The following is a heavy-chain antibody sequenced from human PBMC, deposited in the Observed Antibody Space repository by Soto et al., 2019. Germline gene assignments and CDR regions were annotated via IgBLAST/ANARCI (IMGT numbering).Heavy chain of an antibody. CDR3: ARGPHFIVVVTAIDY. Sequence: GGSLRLSCAASGFTFSSYSMNWVRQAPGKGLEWVSYISSSSSTIYYADSVKGRFTISRDNAKNSLYLQMNSLRDEDTAVYYCARGPHFIVVVTAIDYWGQGTLVTVSS. CDR1: GFTFSSYS. D-gene: IGHD2-21*02. V-gene: IGHV3-48*02. CDR2: ISSSSSTI. J-gene: IGHJ4*02.